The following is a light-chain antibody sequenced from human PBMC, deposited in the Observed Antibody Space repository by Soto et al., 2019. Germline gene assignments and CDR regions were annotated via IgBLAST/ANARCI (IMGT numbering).Light chain of an antibody. V-gene: IGKV1-5*01. J-gene: IGKJ2*01. CDR2: DAS. Sequence: DVQMTQSPSTLSASVGDRVTITCRASQRISNRLAWYQQKPGKAPKLLIYDASSLESGVSSRFSGSGSETDFTFTISSLQPDDFATYYCLQYNSYSPYTFGQGTNVEI. CDR3: LQYNSYSPYT. CDR1: QRISNR.